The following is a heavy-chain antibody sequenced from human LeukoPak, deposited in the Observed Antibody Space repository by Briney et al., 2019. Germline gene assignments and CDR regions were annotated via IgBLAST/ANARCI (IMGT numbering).Heavy chain of an antibody. V-gene: IGHV3-23*01. CDR2: ISGSGGST. D-gene: IGHD3-3*01. CDR3: AKGSRDGSISVFGVIFFFDY. Sequence: GGSLRLSCAASGFTFSNYVMSWVRQPPGRGLEWVSAISGSGGSTYYADSVKGRFTISRDNSKNTLFLQMNSLRAEDTAVYYCAKGSRDGSISVFGVIFFFDYWGQGTLVTVSS. J-gene: IGHJ4*02. CDR1: GFTFSNYV.